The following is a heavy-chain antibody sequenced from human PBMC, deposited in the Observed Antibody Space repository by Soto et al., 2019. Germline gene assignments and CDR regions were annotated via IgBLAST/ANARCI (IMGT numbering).Heavy chain of an antibody. J-gene: IGHJ6*03. Sequence: QVQLQESGPGLVKPSETLSLTCTVSGGSISSYYWSWIRQPPGKGLEWIGYIYYSGSTNYNPSLKSRVTISVDTSKNQFSLKLSSVTAADTAVYYCARGDPPDYYYYYMDVWGKGTTVTVSS. CDR2: IYYSGST. CDR1: GGSISSYY. D-gene: IGHD3-10*01. V-gene: IGHV4-59*08. CDR3: ARGDPPDYYYYYMDV.